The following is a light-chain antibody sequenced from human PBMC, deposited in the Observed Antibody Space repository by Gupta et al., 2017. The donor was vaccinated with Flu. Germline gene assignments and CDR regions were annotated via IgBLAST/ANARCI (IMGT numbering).Light chain of an antibody. CDR1: NLGDKY. J-gene: IGLJ1*01. CDR3: QAWDSTTGV. V-gene: IGLV3-1*01. CDR2: KDT. Sequence: SPGQTAIITCSGDNLGDKYACWYQQKPGQSPGWGIYKDTKRPSGIPERFSGANSGKKANLTISGTQSMEEADDYCQAWDSTTGVFGTGTKVTVL.